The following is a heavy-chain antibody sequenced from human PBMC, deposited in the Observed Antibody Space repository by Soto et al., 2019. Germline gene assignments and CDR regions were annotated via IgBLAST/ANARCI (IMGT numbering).Heavy chain of an antibody. CDR1: GYTFTGYY. D-gene: IGHD3-10*01. CDR3: ARGKGVKDYGSGNTRWGYYYYYMDV. V-gene: IGHV1-2*04. CDR2: INPNSGGT. Sequence: ASVKVSCKASGYTFTGYYMHWVRQAPGQGLEWMGWINPNSGGTNYAQKFQGWVTMTRDTSISTAYMELSRLRSDDTAVYYCARGKGVKDYGSGNTRWGYYYYYMDVWGKGTTVTVSS. J-gene: IGHJ6*03.